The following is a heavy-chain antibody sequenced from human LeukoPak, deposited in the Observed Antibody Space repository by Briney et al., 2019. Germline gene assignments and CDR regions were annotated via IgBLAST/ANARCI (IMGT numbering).Heavy chain of an antibody. CDR3: ARAASDSSSYVFDY. D-gene: IGHD3-22*01. J-gene: IGHJ4*02. CDR1: EFTFSSYT. V-gene: IGHV3-21*01. Sequence: PGGSLRLSCAASEFTFSSYTMNWVCQAPGKGLEWVSSISRSSSYIYYADSVKGRFTISRDNAKNSLYLQMNSLRAEDTAVYYCARAASDSSSYVFDYWGQGTLVTVSS. CDR2: ISRSSSYI.